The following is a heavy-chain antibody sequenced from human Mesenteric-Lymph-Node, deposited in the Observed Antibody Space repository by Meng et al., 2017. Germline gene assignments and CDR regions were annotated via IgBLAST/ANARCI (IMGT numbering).Heavy chain of an antibody. V-gene: IGHV4-34*01. J-gene: IGHJ4*02. Sequence: SETLSLTCAVYAESFSGYSWSWIRQPPGKGLEWIGEVNHSRDTNYSPSLKSRLTISVDTSRNQFSLKLSSVTAADTAVYYCARVFLYYYDSARLNPGGYYFDYWGQGTLVTVSS. CDR1: AESFSGYS. CDR3: ARVFLYYYDSARLNPGGYYFDY. CDR2: VNHSRDT. D-gene: IGHD3-22*01.